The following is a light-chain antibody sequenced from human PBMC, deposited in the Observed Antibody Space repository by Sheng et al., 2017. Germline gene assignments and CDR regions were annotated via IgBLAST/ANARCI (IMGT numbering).Light chain of an antibody. J-gene: IGLJ2*01. V-gene: IGLV3-1*01. CDR2: QDN. Sequence: SYELTQPPSVSVSPGQTASITCSGERLGEKYACWYQQKPGQAPVMVIYQDNKRPSGSPERFSGSNSGNTATLTISGTQAMDEADYYCQAWDSNTASVVFGGGT. CDR1: RLGEKY. CDR3: QAWDSNTASVV.